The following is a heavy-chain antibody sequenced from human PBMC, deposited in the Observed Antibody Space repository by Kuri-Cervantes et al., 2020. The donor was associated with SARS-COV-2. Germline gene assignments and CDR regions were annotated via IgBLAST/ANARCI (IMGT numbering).Heavy chain of an antibody. Sequence: ASVKVSCKASGYTFTGYYMHWVRQAPGQGLEWMGWINPNSGGTNYAQKFQGRVTMTGDTSISTAYMELSRLRSDDTAVYYCARDRRIAAAGTWSKFDYWGQGTLVTVSS. CDR1: GYTFTGYY. J-gene: IGHJ4*02. D-gene: IGHD6-13*01. V-gene: IGHV1-2*02. CDR2: INPNSGGT. CDR3: ARDRRIAAAGTWSKFDY.